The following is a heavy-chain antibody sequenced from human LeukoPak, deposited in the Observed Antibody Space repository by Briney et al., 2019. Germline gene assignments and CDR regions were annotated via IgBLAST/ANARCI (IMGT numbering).Heavy chain of an antibody. D-gene: IGHD3-10*01. V-gene: IGHV3-30*04. J-gene: IGHJ4*02. CDR2: ISYDGSNK. Sequence: GGSLRLSCAASGFTFSSYAMHWVRQAPGKGLEWVAVISYDGSNKYYADSVKGRFTISRDNSKNTLYLQMNSLRAEDTAVYYCAEMVRGGNWGQGTLVTVSS. CDR1: GFTFSSYA. CDR3: AEMVRGGN.